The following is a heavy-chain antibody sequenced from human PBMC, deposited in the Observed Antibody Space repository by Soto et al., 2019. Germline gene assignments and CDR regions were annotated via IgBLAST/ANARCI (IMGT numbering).Heavy chain of an antibody. V-gene: IGHV3-23*01. CDR3: AKLGSSSWYPHYYFDY. CDR2: ITDSGDDT. CDR1: GFTFSSYA. J-gene: IGHJ4*02. D-gene: IGHD2-2*01. Sequence: PGGSLRLSCAASGFTFSSYAMSWVRQAPGKGLEWVSSITDSGDDTYYIDSVKGRFTISRDNSKSTLYLQMNSLRAEDTAIYYCAKLGSSSWYPHYYFDYWGQGTLGTVSS.